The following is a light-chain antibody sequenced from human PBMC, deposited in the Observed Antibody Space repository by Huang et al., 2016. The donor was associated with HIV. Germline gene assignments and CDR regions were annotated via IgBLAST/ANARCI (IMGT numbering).Light chain of an antibody. CDR3: QQRSNWPPLT. CDR1: QSVNSY. V-gene: IGKV3-11*01. Sequence: EIVLTQSPATLSLSPGERATLSCRASQSVNSYLAWYQQKPGQAPRLLIYDASNRATCIPARFSGSGSGTDFTLTISSLEPEDFAVYYCQQRSNWPPLTFGGGTKVEIK. CDR2: DAS. J-gene: IGKJ4*01.